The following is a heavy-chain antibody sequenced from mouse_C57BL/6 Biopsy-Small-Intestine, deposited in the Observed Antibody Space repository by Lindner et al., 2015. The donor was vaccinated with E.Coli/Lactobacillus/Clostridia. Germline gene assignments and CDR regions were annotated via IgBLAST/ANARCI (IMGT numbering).Heavy chain of an antibody. CDR3: ARTYGGAMDY. CDR2: IDPENGDT. D-gene: IGHD1-1*01. CDR1: GFNIKDDY. V-gene: IGHV14-4*01. J-gene: IGHJ4*01. Sequence: QLQESGAELVRPGASVKLSCTASGFNIKDDYMHWVMQRPEQGLEWIGWIDPENGDTEYASKFQGKATITSATSSNTAYIQLSSLTTEDSAIYYCARTYGGAMDYWGLGTSVTVSS.